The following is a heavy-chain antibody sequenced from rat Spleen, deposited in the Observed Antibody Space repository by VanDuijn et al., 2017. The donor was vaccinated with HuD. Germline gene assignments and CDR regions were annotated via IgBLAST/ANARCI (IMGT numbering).Heavy chain of an antibody. CDR2: ISYYGTTA. V-gene: IGHV5-29*01. J-gene: IGHJ3*01. CDR3: TRHEPNWFVY. Sequence: EVQLVESGGGFVQPGRSLKLSCAASGFTFSNYGMAWVRQAPTKGLEWVATISYYGTTAHYRDSVKGRFTISRDIGTSTLYLQMDSLRPEDTATYYCTRHEPNWFVYWGQGTLVTVSS. CDR1: GFTFSNYG.